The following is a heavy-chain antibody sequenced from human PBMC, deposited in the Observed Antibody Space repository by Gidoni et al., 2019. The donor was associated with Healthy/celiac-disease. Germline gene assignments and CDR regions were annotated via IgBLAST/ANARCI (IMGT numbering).Heavy chain of an antibody. D-gene: IGHD6-19*01. V-gene: IGHV3-21*01. CDR3: ASRMSSGWYVPIDY. CDR2: ISSSSSYK. J-gene: IGHJ4*02. CDR1: GFTFSSIS. Sequence: EVQLVESGGGLVKPGGSLRLSCAASGFTFSSISRNWVRQAPGKGLEWVSSISSSSSYKHYADSVKGRFTISRDNAKNSLYLQMNSLRAEDTAVYYCASRMSSGWYVPIDYWGQGTLVTVSS.